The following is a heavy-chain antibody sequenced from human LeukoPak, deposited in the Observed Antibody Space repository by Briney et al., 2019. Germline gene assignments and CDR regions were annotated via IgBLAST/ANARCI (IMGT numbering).Heavy chain of an antibody. CDR1: GGSISGYY. CDR2: VYTSGST. V-gene: IGHV4-4*07. J-gene: IGHJ4*02. Sequence: SETLSLTCTVSGGSISGYYWSWIRQPAGKGLEWIGRVYTSGSTNYNPSLKSRVTMSIDTSKKQFSLKLSSVTAADTAVYYCARLGTYYYDSSGYRNHFDYWGQGTLVTVSS. D-gene: IGHD3-22*01. CDR3: ARLGTYYYDSSGYRNHFDY.